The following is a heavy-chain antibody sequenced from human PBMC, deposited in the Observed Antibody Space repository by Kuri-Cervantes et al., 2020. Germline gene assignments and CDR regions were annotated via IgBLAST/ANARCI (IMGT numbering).Heavy chain of an antibody. CDR3: ARDRGEGQWLRTHKGNHQLGSNSYGMDV. J-gene: IGHJ6*02. Sequence: GESLKISCAASGFTFSSYSMNWVRQAPGKGLEWVSSISSSSSYIYYADSVKGRFTISRDNAKSSLYLQMNSLRAEDTAVYYCARDRGEGQWLRTHKGNHQLGSNSYGMDVWGQGTTVTVSS. D-gene: IGHD6-19*01. CDR1: GFTFSSYS. CDR2: ISSSSSYI. V-gene: IGHV3-21*01.